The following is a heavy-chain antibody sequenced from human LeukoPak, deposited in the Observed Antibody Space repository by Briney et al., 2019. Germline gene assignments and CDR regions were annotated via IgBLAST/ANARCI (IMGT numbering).Heavy chain of an antibody. Sequence: GSLRLSCAASGFTFSSYWMSWVRQAPGKGLEWVANIKQDGSEKYYVDSVKGRFTISRDNAKNSLYLQMNSLRAEDTAVYYCSNSPGSTPTHFDYWGQGTLVTVSS. V-gene: IGHV3-7*01. CDR1: GFTFSSYW. CDR3: SNSPGSTPTHFDY. CDR2: IKQDGSEK. D-gene: IGHD4-11*01. J-gene: IGHJ4*02.